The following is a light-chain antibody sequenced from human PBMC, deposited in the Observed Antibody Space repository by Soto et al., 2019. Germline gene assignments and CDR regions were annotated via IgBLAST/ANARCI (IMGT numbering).Light chain of an antibody. CDR2: DAS. Sequence: EIVMTQSPATLSVSPGERATLSCRAIQSVSSKLAWYQQKPGQAPRLLIYDASTRATGIPARFSGSGSGTDFTFTISSLQSEDFAVYYCQQYNNWPPWTFGQGTKWIS. CDR1: QSVSSK. J-gene: IGKJ1*01. CDR3: QQYNNWPPWT. V-gene: IGKV3-15*01.